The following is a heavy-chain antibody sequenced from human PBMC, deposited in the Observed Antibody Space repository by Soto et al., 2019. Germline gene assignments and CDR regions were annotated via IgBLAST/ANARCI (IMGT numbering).Heavy chain of an antibody. CDR2: ISYDGSNK. CDR3: AGEGVTRHDAFDI. Sequence: PGGSLRLSCAASGFTFSSYAMHWVRQAPGKGLEWVAVISYDGSNKYYADSVKGRFTISRDNSKNTLYLQMNSLRAEDTAVYYCAGEGVTRHDAFDIWGQGTMVTVSS. J-gene: IGHJ3*02. CDR1: GFTFSSYA. V-gene: IGHV3-30-3*01. D-gene: IGHD4-4*01.